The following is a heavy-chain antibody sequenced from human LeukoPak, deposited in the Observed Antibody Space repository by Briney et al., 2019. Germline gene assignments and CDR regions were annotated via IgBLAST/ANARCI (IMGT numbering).Heavy chain of an antibody. Sequence: SETLSLTCAVYGGSFSGYYWSWIRQPPGKGLEWIREINHSGSTNYNPSLKSRVTISVDTSKNLFSLKLSSVTAADTAVYYCAREVITMVRGVITYYYYYMDVWGKGTTVTVSS. V-gene: IGHV4-34*01. CDR3: AREVITMVRGVITYYYYYMDV. CDR1: GGSFSGYY. D-gene: IGHD3-10*01. CDR2: INHSGST. J-gene: IGHJ6*03.